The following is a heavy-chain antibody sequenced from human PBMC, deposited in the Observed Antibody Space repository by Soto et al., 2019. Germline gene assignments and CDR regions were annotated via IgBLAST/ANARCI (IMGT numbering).Heavy chain of an antibody. D-gene: IGHD6-13*01. CDR3: TTEAAAPYNWFDP. CDR2: IKSKTYGGTT. V-gene: IGHV3-15*01. J-gene: IGHJ5*02. CDR1: GFTFSNAW. Sequence: EVQLVESGGGLVKPGGSLRLSCAASGFTFSNAWMSWVRQAPGKGLEWVGRIKSKTYGGTTDYAAPVKGRFTISRDDSKNTLYLQMNSLKTEDTAVYYCTTEAAAPYNWFDPWGQGTLVTVSS.